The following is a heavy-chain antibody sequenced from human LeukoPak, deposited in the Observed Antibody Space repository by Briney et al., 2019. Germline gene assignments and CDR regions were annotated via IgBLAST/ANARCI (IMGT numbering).Heavy chain of an antibody. CDR1: GFTFSTYW. CDR2: INSDGTII. D-gene: IGHD1-26*01. CDR3: GRAILGQWDS. V-gene: IGHV3-74*01. J-gene: IGHJ4*02. Sequence: PGGSLGLSCAASGFTFSTYWMHWVRQAPGKGLVWVSRINSDGTIINYADSVKGRFTISRDNARNTLYLEMNSLRAEDTALYYCGRAILGQWDSWGQGTLVTVSS.